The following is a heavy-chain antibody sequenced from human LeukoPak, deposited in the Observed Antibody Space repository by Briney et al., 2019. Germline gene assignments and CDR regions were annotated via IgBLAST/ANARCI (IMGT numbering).Heavy chain of an antibody. CDR1: GYSFTSND. CDR2: ISAYNGNT. Sequence: ASVKVSCKASGYSFTSNDISWVRQAPGQGLEWMGWISAYNGNTNYAQKLQGRVTMTTDTSTSTAYMELRSLRSDDTAMYYCATTVGAARVHWYFDLWGRGTLVTVSS. J-gene: IGHJ2*01. CDR3: ATTVGAARVHWYFDL. V-gene: IGHV1-18*01. D-gene: IGHD1-26*01.